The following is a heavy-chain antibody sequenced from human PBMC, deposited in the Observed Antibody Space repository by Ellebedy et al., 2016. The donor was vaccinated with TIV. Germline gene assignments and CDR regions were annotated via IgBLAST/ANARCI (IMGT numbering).Heavy chain of an antibody. Sequence: MPSETLSLTCTVSGGSISSYYWSWIRQPPGKGLEWIGSIYYSGSTKYNPSLKSRVTISVATYKNQFSLKLPSGTAADTDVYSCARDYYDTSGYYHIDYWGQGTLVTVSS. D-gene: IGHD3-22*01. CDR2: IYYSGST. CDR3: ARDYYDTSGYYHIDY. J-gene: IGHJ4*02. V-gene: IGHV4-59*12. CDR1: GGSISSYY.